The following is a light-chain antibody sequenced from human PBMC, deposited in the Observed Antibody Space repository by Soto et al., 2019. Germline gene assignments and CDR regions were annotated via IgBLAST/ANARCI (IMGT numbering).Light chain of an antibody. Sequence: QSVLTQPASVSGSPGQSNTISCTGSSSDIGAYNYVSWYQQHPGKAPKLMIYDVTNRPSGLSNRFSGSKSGSTASLTISGLQAEDEADYYCSSYTSSRIRVFGGGTKLTVL. CDR2: DVT. V-gene: IGLV2-14*01. CDR3: SSYTSSRIRV. CDR1: SSDIGAYNY. J-gene: IGLJ3*02.